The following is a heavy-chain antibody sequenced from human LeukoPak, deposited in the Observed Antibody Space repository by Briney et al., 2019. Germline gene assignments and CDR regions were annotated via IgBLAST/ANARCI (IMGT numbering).Heavy chain of an antibody. Sequence: PGGSLRLSCAASGFTVSTNYMSWVRQAPGKGLEWVSVLYSAGSTYYADSVKGRFTISRDNFKNTLYLQMNSLRAEDTAVYYCARFYGSGSYCVYWGQGTLVTVSS. J-gene: IGHJ4*02. CDR1: GFTVSTNY. D-gene: IGHD3-10*01. V-gene: IGHV3-53*01. CDR2: LYSAGST. CDR3: ARFYGSGSYCVY.